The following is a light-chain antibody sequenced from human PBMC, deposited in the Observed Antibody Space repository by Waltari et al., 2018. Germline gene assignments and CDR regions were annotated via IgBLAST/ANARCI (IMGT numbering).Light chain of an antibody. Sequence: EIVLTQSPGTLSLSPGERATLSCRAGQSVSRYFAWYQQRPGQAPRLLIYGASSRATGIPDRFSGSGSGTDFSLTISRLEPEDFAVYYCQNHERLPAMFGQGTKVEIK. J-gene: IGKJ1*01. CDR3: QNHERLPAM. V-gene: IGKV3-20*01. CDR1: QSVSRY. CDR2: GAS.